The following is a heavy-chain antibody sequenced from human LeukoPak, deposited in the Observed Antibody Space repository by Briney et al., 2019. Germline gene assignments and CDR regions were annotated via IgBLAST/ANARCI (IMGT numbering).Heavy chain of an antibody. CDR2: ISSSSSYI. J-gene: IGHJ4*02. CDR1: GFTFSSYS. D-gene: IGHD3-9*01. V-gene: IGHV3-21*01. Sequence: PGGSLRLSCAASGFTFSSYSMNWVRQAPGKGLEWVSSISSSSSYIYYADSVKGRFTISRDNAKNSLYLQMNSLRAEDTAVYYCAREMTRYDILTGSFDYWGQGTLVTVSS. CDR3: AREMTRYDILTGSFDY.